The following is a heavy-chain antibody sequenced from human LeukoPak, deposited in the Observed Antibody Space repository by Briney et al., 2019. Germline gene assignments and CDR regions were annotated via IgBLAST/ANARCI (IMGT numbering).Heavy chain of an antibody. CDR2: IYYSGST. D-gene: IGHD3-10*01. CDR3: ARSGVRLSTNYFDY. V-gene: IGHV4-34*01. Sequence: PSETLSLTCAVYGGSFSGYYWSWIRQPPGKGLEWIGSIYYSGSTNYNPSLKSRVTMSVDTSKNQFSLKLSSVTAADTAVYYCARSGVRLSTNYFDYWGQGTLVTVSS. CDR1: GGSFSGYY. J-gene: IGHJ4*02.